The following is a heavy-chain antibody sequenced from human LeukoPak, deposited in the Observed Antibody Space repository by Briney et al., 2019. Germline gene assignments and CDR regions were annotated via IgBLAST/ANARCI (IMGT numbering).Heavy chain of an antibody. CDR2: IFHSGST. CDR1: GGSISSSNW. J-gene: IGHJ6*03. D-gene: IGHD3-9*01. CDR3: ARRVVTYDILTGYENYMDV. V-gene: IGHV4-4*02. Sequence: PSETLSLTCAVSGGSISSSNWWSWVRQPPGKGLEWIGEIFHSGSTNYNPSLKSRVTISVDTSKNQFSLRLSSVTAADTAVYYCARRVVTYDILTGYENYMDVWGKGTTVTISS.